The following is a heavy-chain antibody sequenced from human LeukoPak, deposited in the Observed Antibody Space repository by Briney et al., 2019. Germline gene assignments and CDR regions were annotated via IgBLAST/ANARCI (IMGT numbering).Heavy chain of an antibody. CDR1: GGSISSGDYY. D-gene: IGHD5-24*01. J-gene: IGHJ4*02. V-gene: IGHV4-30-4*08. CDR2: INHSGST. CDR3: ARRSFGDGYNYGY. Sequence: SQTLSLTCTVSGGSISSGDYYWSWIRQPPGKGLEWIGEINHSGSTNYNPSLKSRVTISVDTSKNQFSLKLSSVTAADTAVYYCARRSFGDGYNYGYWGQGTLVTVSS.